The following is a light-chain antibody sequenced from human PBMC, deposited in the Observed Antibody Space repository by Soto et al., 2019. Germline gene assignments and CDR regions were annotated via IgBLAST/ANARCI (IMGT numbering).Light chain of an antibody. Sequence: QSVLTQPASVSGSPGQSITISCTGSSSDVGNYDLVSWYQRHPGKAPKLMIYEDTKRPSGVSNRFSGSKSGNTASLTISGLQAEDEADYYCCSYAGSSTFVFGGGTKLTVL. CDR2: EDT. CDR1: SSDVGNYDL. V-gene: IGLV2-23*02. J-gene: IGLJ2*01. CDR3: CSYAGSSTFV.